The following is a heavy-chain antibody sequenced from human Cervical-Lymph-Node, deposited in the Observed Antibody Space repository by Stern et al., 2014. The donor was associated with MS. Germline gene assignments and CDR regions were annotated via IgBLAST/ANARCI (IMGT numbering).Heavy chain of an antibody. V-gene: IGHV1-46*01. CDR1: GYTFTTYS. Sequence: QVQLVQSGAEVKKPGASVKVSCKASGYTFTTYSMHWVRQAPGQGLEWMGIINPSGDSISYAQRFQGRVNMTRDTSTSTVYMELSSLRSEDTAVYYCATGGAAPRYFDLWGRGTLVTVSS. D-gene: IGHD3-10*01. CDR2: INPSGDSI. CDR3: ATGGAAPRYFDL. J-gene: IGHJ2*01.